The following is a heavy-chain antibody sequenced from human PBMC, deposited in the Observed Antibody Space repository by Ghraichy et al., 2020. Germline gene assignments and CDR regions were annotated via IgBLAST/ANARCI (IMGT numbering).Heavy chain of an antibody. J-gene: IGHJ3*02. CDR3: ASSLGLLGAFDI. D-gene: IGHD3-16*01. CDR1: GGSISSSSYY. CDR2: IYYSGST. Sequence: SETLSLTCTVSGGSISSSSYYWGWIRQPPGKGLEWIGSIYYSGSTYYNPSLKSRVTISVDTSKNQFSLKLSSVTAADTAVYYCASSLGLLGAFDIWGQGTMVTVSS. V-gene: IGHV4-39*01.